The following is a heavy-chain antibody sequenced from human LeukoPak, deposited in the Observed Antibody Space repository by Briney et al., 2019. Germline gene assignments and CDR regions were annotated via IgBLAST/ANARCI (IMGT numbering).Heavy chain of an antibody. CDR1: GGTFSSYA. CDR3: ARGQPQRYNSGWYVNWFDP. J-gene: IGHJ5*02. D-gene: IGHD6-19*01. CDR2: IIPIFGTA. V-gene: IGHV1-69*01. Sequence: ASVKVSCKASGGTFSSYAISWVRQAPGQGLEWMGGIIPIFGTANYAQKFQGRVTITADESTSTAYMELSSLRSEDTAVYYCARGQPQRYNSGWYVNWFDPWGQGTLVSVSS.